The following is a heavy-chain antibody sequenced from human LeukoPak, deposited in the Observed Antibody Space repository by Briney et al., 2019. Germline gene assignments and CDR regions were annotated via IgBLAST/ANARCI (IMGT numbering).Heavy chain of an antibody. Sequence: GGSLRLSCAASGFTFTSAWMGWVRQSPGKGLEWVGRIKSKADGETIDYAAPVKGRFTISRDDSTKTLYLLMNSLETDDTAVYFCITDIPGGGYPLDFWGQGTLVTVSS. V-gene: IGHV3-15*01. J-gene: IGHJ4*02. CDR1: GFTFTSAW. D-gene: IGHD3-16*02. CDR2: IKSKADGETI. CDR3: ITDIPGGGYPLDF.